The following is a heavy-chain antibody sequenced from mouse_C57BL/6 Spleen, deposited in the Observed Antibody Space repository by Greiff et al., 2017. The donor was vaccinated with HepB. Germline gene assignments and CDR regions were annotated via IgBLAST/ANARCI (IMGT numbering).Heavy chain of an antibody. Sequence: QVQLKQPGAELVKPGASVKLSCKASGYTFTSYWMHWVKQRPGRGLEWIGRIDPNSGGTKYNEKFKSKATLTVDKPSSTAYMQLSSLTSEDSAVYYCASYGNSPIDYLCQGNPVPDSP. CDR1: GYTFTSYW. CDR2: IDPNSGGT. CDR3: ASYGNSPIDY. D-gene: IGHD2-1*01. J-gene: IGHJ4*01. V-gene: IGHV1-72*01.